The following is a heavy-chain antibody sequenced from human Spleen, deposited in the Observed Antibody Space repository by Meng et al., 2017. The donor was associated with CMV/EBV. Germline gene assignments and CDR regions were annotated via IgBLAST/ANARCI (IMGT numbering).Heavy chain of an antibody. CDR1: GGPINSSSYY. CDR3: ARETHDSSGYFFDY. J-gene: IGHJ4*02. V-gene: IGHV4-39*07. Sequence: QLQLQESGPGLVKPSETLSLTCTVSGGPINSSSYYWGWIRQPPGKGLEWIGSIYYSGRTYYNPSLKSRVTISVDTSKNQFSLKLSSVTAADTAVYYCARETHDSSGYFFDYWGQGTLVTVFS. D-gene: IGHD3-22*01. CDR2: IYYSGRT.